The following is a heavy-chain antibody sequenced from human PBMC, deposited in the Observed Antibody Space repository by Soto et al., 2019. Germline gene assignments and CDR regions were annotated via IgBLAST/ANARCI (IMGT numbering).Heavy chain of an antibody. CDR2: IYYSGST. D-gene: IGHD6-13*01. CDR3: LGAAAGRWFDP. Sequence: PSDTLSLTCAVSGGSISSSSYDWGLIRQPPGKGLEWIGSIYYSGSTYYNPSLKSRVTISVDTSKNQFSLKLSSVTAADTAVYYCLGAAAGRWFDPWGQGTLVTVSS. J-gene: IGHJ5*02. CDR1: GGSISSSSYD. V-gene: IGHV4-39*01.